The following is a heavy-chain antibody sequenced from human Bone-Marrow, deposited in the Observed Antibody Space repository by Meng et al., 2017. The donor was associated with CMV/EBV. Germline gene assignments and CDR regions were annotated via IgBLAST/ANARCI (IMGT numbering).Heavy chain of an antibody. J-gene: IGHJ4*02. CDR1: GFTFNTYW. Sequence: GESLKISCAASGFTFNTYWMHWVRQAPGKGLVVVSRITSDGSSTTSADSVKGRFTISRDNAKNTLYLQMNSLGAEDTAVYYCAREYRLKYDSSGFDFWGQGTLVTVSS. D-gene: IGHD3-22*01. CDR3: AREYRLKYDSSGFDF. V-gene: IGHV3-74*01. CDR2: ITSDGSST.